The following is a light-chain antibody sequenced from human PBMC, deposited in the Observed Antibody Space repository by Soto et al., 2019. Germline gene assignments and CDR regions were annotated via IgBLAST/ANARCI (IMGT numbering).Light chain of an antibody. CDR3: QQHNSSPWT. CDR2: DAS. J-gene: IGKJ1*01. V-gene: IGKV1-5*01. CDR1: QSISDW. Sequence: DIQMTQSPSTLSASVGDRVTITCRARQSISDWLAWFQQKPGKAPKVLIYDASTLESGVPSRFSGSGSGTEFTLTMSSLQSEDSATYYCQQHNSSPWTFGQGNRVEIK.